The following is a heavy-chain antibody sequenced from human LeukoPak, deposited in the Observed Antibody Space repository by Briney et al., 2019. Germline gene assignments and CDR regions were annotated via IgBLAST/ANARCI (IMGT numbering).Heavy chain of an antibody. CDR1: GGSFSGYY. Sequence: SETLSLTCAVDGGSFSGYYWSWIRQPPGKGLEWIGEVNHSGSTNYNPSLESRVTISVDTSKNQFSLKLSSATAADTAVYYCARGGGYCSGGSCYDDYWGQGTLVTVSS. CDR2: VNHSGST. D-gene: IGHD2-15*01. J-gene: IGHJ4*02. V-gene: IGHV4-34*01. CDR3: ARGGGYCSGGSCYDDY.